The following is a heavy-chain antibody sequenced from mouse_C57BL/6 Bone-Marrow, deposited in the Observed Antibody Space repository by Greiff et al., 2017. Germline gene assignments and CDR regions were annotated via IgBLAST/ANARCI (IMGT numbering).Heavy chain of an antibody. CDR3: ARDYGSSYWYFDF. D-gene: IGHD1-1*01. CDR1: GYTFTSYG. CDR2: IYPRGGST. Sequence: QVQLKQSGPELVKPGASVKLSCKASGYTFTSYGITWVKQRPGQGLEWIGWIYPRGGSTKYNEKFKGKATLTVDTSSSTAYMELHSLTSEDSAVYFCARDYGSSYWYFDFWGTGTTVTVSS. V-gene: IGHV1-85*01. J-gene: IGHJ1*03.